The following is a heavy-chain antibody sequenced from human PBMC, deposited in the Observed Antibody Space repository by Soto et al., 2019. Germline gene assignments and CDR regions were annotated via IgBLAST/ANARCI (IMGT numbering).Heavy chain of an antibody. Sequence: QVQLQQWGAGLLKPSETLSLTCAVSGGSLSNYYWSWIRQPPGKGLEWIGEIYHSGSTNYNPSLTRLATLSFDTSNIQFFLNLRSATVADTAVYFSSTSKSEFCQSGGCQHVPLGFWGQGTLVTVSS. D-gene: IGHD2-15*01. CDR2: IYHSGST. J-gene: IGHJ4*02. CDR3: STSKSEFCQSGGCQHVPLGF. CDR1: GGSLSNYY. V-gene: IGHV4-34*02.